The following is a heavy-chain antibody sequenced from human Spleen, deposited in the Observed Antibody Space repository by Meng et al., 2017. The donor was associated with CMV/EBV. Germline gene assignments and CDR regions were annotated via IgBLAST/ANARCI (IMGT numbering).Heavy chain of an antibody. J-gene: IGHJ4*02. Sequence: LSLTCAASGFPFSSFAMSWVRQAPGEGLEWVSAISGTGGGTYYADSVKGRFTISRDNSKNTLYLQMNSLRAEDTAVYYCAKEVLAAAGYYFDYWGQGTLVTVSS. V-gene: IGHV3-23*01. CDR3: AKEVLAAAGYYFDY. CDR1: GFPFSSFA. CDR2: ISGTGGGT. D-gene: IGHD6-13*01.